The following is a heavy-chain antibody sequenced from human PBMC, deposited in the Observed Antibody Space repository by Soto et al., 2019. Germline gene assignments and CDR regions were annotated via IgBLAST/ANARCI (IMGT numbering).Heavy chain of an antibody. CDR1: GFAFSTYW. Sequence: GGFLRLSCAASGFAFSTYWMSWVRQAPGKGLEWVAKIKADGSEKYYVDSVKGRFTISRDNAKNSLFVQMNSLRAEDTAVYYCARVSTHSGTYFYFDYWGQGTLVTVSS. V-gene: IGHV3-7*05. CDR3: ARVSTHSGTYFYFDY. D-gene: IGHD1-26*01. J-gene: IGHJ4*02. CDR2: IKADGSEK.